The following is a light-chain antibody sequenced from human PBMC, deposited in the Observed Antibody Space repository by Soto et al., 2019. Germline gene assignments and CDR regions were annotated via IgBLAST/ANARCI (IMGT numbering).Light chain of an antibody. CDR1: QTFSSH. J-gene: IGKJ5*01. V-gene: IGKV3-11*01. Sequence: EIVLTQSPATLSLSPGXRATLSCRASQTFSSHLAWYQQKPGQAPRLLIYDASKRATGIPARFSGRGSGTDFTLTISSLEPEDFAVYYCQQRSNWPPVITFGQGTRLEIK. CDR2: DAS. CDR3: QQRSNWPPVIT.